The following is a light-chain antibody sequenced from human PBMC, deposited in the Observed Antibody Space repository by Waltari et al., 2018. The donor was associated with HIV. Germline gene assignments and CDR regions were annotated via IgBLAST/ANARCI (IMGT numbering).Light chain of an antibody. V-gene: IGKV1-39*01. J-gene: IGKJ4*01. CDR2: AAF. Sequence: DIQMTQSPSSLSASVGDTVPITCRASQRIDTSLNWYQHKPGQAPQLPIYAAFNLQSGVPSRFTGGGLGTEFTLTINTLQVEDFATYYCQQSYKIPRTFGGGTKLEIK. CDR3: QQSYKIPRT. CDR1: QRIDTS.